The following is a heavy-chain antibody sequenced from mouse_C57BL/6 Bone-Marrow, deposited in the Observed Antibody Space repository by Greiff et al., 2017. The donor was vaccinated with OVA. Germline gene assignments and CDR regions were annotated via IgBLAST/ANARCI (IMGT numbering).Heavy chain of an antibody. CDR2: IYPGDGDT. J-gene: IGHJ1*03. V-gene: IGHV1-80*01. CDR3: ARISYYYGSPWYFDV. D-gene: IGHD1-1*01. Sequence: QVQLQQSGAELVKPGASVKISCKASGYAFSSYWMNWVKQRPGKGLEWIGQIYPGDGDTNYNGKFKGKATLTADKSSSTAYMQLSSLTSEDSAVYFCARISYYYGSPWYFDVWGTGTTVTVSS. CDR1: GYAFSSYW.